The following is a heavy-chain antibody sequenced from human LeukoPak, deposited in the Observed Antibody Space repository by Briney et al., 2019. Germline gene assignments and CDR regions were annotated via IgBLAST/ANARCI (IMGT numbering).Heavy chain of an antibody. D-gene: IGHD3-16*01. CDR3: AGGAEYFRH. V-gene: IGHV3-33*01. CDR2: TWYDGINK. Sequence: GGSLRLSCAASGSTFRSYGMHWVRQAPGKGLEWVAVTWYDGINKNYADSVKGRFTISRDNSKNTLYLQMNSLRAEDTAVYYCAGGAEYFRHWGQGTLVTVSS. J-gene: IGHJ1*01. CDR1: GSTFRSYG.